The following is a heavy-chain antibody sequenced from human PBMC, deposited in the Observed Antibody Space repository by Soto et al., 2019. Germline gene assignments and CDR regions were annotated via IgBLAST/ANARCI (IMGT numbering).Heavy chain of an antibody. Sequence: ASVKVSCKASGGTFSSYAISWVRQAPGQGLEWMGGIIPIFGTANYAQKFQGRVTITADESTSTAYMELSSLRSEDTAVYYCARAYCTTGVCYRNYYYYGMDVWGQGTTVTVSS. CDR3: ARAYCTTGVCYRNYYYYGMDV. V-gene: IGHV1-69*13. J-gene: IGHJ6*02. CDR2: IIPIFGTA. D-gene: IGHD2-8*01. CDR1: GGTFSSYA.